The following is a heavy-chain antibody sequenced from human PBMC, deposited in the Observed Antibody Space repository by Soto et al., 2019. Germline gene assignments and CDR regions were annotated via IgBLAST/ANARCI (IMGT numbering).Heavy chain of an antibody. CDR1: GFTFSSYW. D-gene: IGHD3-9*01. CDR2: INSDGSST. Sequence: GGSLRFSCAASGFTFSSYWMHWVRQAPGKGLVWVSRINSDGSSTSYADSVKGRFTISRDNAKNTLNLQMNSLRAEDTAVYYCANSPYYDILTGYLHWGQGTLVTVSS. J-gene: IGHJ4*02. CDR3: ANSPYYDILTGYLH. V-gene: IGHV3-74*01.